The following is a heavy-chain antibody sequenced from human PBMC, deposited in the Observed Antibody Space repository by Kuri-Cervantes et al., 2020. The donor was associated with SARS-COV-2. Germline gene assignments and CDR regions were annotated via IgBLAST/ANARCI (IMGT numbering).Heavy chain of an antibody. CDR2: IYYSGST. J-gene: IGHJ4*02. Sequence: SETLSLTCTVSGGSISSYYWSWIRQPPGKGLEWIGSIYYSGSTYYNPSLKSRVTISVDTSKNQFSLKLSSVTAADTAVYYCARRLTSTITIFGVVTRQGFDYWGQGTLVTVSS. CDR1: GGSISSYY. CDR3: ARRLTSTITIFGVVTRQGFDY. D-gene: IGHD3-3*01. V-gene: IGHV4-39*01.